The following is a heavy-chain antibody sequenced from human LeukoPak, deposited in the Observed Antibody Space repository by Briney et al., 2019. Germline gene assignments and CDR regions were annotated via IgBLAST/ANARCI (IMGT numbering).Heavy chain of an antibody. Sequence: GASVKVSCKASDYTLTSYGISWVRQAPGQGLEWMGWISAYNGNTDYAQKLQGRVTMTTDTSTSTAYMEVRSLRSDDTAVYYCARDHESWIQIWSRSRGMDVWGQGTTVTVSS. CDR1: DYTLTSYG. J-gene: IGHJ6*02. V-gene: IGHV1-18*01. D-gene: IGHD5-18*01. CDR3: ARDHESWIQIWSRSRGMDV. CDR2: ISAYNGNT.